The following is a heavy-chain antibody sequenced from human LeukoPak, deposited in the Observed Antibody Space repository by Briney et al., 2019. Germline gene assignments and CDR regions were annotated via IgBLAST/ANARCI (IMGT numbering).Heavy chain of an antibody. D-gene: IGHD6-13*01. CDR1: GFTFSSYG. CDR3: AGIGISSSWYRFDY. J-gene: IGHJ4*02. Sequence: PGGSLRLSCAASGFTFSSYGMHWVRQAPGKGLEWVAVISYDGSNKYYTDSVKGRFTISRDNSKNTLYLQMNSLRAEDTAVYYCAGIGISSSWYRFDYWGQGTLVTVSS. V-gene: IGHV3-30*03. CDR2: ISYDGSNK.